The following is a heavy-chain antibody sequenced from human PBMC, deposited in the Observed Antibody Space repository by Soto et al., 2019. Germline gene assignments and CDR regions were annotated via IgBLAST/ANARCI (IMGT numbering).Heavy chain of an antibody. D-gene: IGHD1-1*01. Sequence: EVQLLESGGGLVQPGGSLRLSCEASAFTISRYAMSWVRQAPGKGLEWVSAISDSGDTTHYADSVKGRFTISRDTSKSMLYLQMNTLRAEDTAVYYCAKDKPGTTSFDDWGQGTLVIVSS. CDR1: AFTISRYA. CDR3: AKDKPGTTSFDD. V-gene: IGHV3-23*01. J-gene: IGHJ4*02. CDR2: ISDSGDTT.